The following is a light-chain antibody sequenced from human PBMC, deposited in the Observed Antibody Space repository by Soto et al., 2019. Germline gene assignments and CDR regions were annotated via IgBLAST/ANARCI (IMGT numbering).Light chain of an antibody. CDR2: DNN. J-gene: IGLJ2*01. V-gene: IGLV1-51*01. CDR3: ASWDESLSAVL. Sequence: QSVLTQPPSVSAAPGQKVTISCSGSSSNIGNNYVSWYQQLPGTAPKLLIYDNNRRPSGIPDRFSASKSGTSATLGITGRQTGDEADYFCASWDESLSAVLFGGGTKLTVL. CDR1: SSNIGNNY.